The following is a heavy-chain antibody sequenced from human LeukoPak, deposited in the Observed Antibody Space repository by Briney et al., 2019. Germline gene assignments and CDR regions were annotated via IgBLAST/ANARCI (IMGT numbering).Heavy chain of an antibody. D-gene: IGHD2-15*01. CDR2: ISGSGGST. Sequence: GGTLRLSCAASGFTFSSYGMSWVRQAPGKGLEWVSAISGSGGSTYYADSVKGRFTISRDNSKNTLYLQMNSLRAEDTAVYYCAKVIGVYCSGGSCYRTYYFDYWGQGTLVTVSS. CDR3: AKVIGVYCSGGSCYRTYYFDY. V-gene: IGHV3-23*01. CDR1: GFTFSSYG. J-gene: IGHJ4*02.